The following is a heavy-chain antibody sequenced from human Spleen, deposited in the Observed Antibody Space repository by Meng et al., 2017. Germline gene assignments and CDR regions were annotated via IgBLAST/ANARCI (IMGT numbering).Heavy chain of an antibody. CDR2: ISGSGGST. Sequence: GEALKTSCASSGFTFSSFAMSRVRQAPGKGLELVSAISGSGGSTYYADSVKGRFTISRDNSKNTLYLQMNSLRAEDTAVYYCAKVPRLYGDYGDYWGQGTLVTVSS. CDR3: AKVPRLYGDYGDY. J-gene: IGHJ4*02. V-gene: IGHV3-23*01. CDR1: GFTFSSFA. D-gene: IGHD4-17*01.